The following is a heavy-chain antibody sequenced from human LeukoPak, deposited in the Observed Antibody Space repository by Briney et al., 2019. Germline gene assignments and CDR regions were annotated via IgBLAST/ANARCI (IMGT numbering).Heavy chain of an antibody. CDR3: AKVAAPLGRRQNLQSDY. J-gene: IGHJ4*02. CDR1: GFTFSSYG. D-gene: IGHD5-24*01. Sequence: PGGSLRLSCAASGFTFSSYGMSWVRQAPGKGLEWVSSISGSGGSTYYADSVKGRFTISRDNSKNTLYLQMNSLRAEDTAVYYCAKVAAPLGRRQNLQSDYWGQGTLVTVSS. CDR2: ISGSGGST. V-gene: IGHV3-23*01.